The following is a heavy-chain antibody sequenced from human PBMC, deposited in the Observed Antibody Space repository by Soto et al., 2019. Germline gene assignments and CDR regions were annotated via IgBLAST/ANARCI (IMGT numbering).Heavy chain of an antibody. CDR2: VYYSGST. V-gene: IGHV4-59*01. J-gene: IGHJ4*02. CDR3: ARCSYGGLLVDY. CDR1: GGSISGYY. Sequence: SSETLSLTCTVSGGSISGYYWSWIRQPPGKGLEWIGYVYYSGSTNYNPSLKSRVTMSVDTSNNHFSLRLSSVAAADTAVYFCARCSYGGLLVDYWGQGMLVTVSS. D-gene: IGHD3-3*02.